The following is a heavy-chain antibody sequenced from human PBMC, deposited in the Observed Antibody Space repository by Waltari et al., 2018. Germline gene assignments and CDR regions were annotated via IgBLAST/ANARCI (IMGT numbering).Heavy chain of an antibody. CDR3: ATLSSGWS. CDR2: TRNKAHSYTT. V-gene: IGHV3-72*01. J-gene: IGHJ5*02. D-gene: IGHD6-19*01. CDR1: GSPLIGQD. Sequence: EVQLVESGGGLVQPGGYLRLSCACSGSPLIGQDMDWVRQAPGKWLEWVGRTRNKAHSYTTEYAASVKGRFTISRDDSKNSIYLQMNSLNTEDTAVYYCATLSSGWSWGQGTLVTVSS.